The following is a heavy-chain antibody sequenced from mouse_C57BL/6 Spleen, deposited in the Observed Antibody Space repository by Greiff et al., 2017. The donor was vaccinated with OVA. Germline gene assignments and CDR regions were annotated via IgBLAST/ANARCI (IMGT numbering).Heavy chain of an antibody. V-gene: IGHV1-15*01. CDR2: IDPETGGT. J-gene: IGHJ4*01. CDR1: GYTFTDYE. Sequence: QVQLQQSGAELVRPGASVTLSCKASGYTFTDYEMHWVKQTPVHGLEWIGAIDPETGGTAYNQKFKGKAILTADKSSSTAYMELRSLTSEDSAVYYCTRTYYSNYTDYWGQGTSVTVSS. D-gene: IGHD2-5*01. CDR3: TRTYYSNYTDY.